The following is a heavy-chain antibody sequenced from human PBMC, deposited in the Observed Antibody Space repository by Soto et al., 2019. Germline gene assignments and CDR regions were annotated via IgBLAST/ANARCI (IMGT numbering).Heavy chain of an antibody. Sequence: GESLKISCNGSGYTFTNYWINWVRQMPGKGLEWMGRIDPSDSYTNYSPSFQGHVTISADKSISTASLQWSSLKASDSAIYYCARQAKYDILTGYSSFDDWGQGTLVTVSS. CDR1: GYTFTNYW. CDR2: IDPSDSYT. V-gene: IGHV5-10-1*01. J-gene: IGHJ4*02. D-gene: IGHD3-9*01. CDR3: ARQAKYDILTGYSSFDD.